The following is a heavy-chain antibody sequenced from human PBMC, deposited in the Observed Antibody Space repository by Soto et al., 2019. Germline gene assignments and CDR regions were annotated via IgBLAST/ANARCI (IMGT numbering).Heavy chain of an antibody. CDR2: IYYSGST. V-gene: IGHV4-59*01. Sequence: QVQLQESGPGLVKPSETLSLTCTVSGGSISSYYWSWIRQPPGKGLEWIGYIYYSGSTNYNPSLKSRVTISVDTSKNQFSLKLSSVTAADTAVYYCARLLSKWFDPWGQGTLVTVSS. J-gene: IGHJ5*02. CDR3: ARLLSKWFDP. CDR1: GGSISSYY. D-gene: IGHD4-4*01.